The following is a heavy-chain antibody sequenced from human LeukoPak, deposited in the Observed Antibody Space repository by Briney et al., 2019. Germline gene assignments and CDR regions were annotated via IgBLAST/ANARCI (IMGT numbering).Heavy chain of an antibody. CDR1: GGSISSSSYY. CDR3: ARQGSGNYLSPVNY. J-gene: IGHJ4*02. Sequence: PSETLSLTCTVSGGSISSSSYYWGWIRQSTGKGLEWIGSMYYTGSTYYNPSLKSRVTISVDTSKNQFSLKLSSVTAADTAVYYCARQGSGNYLSPVNYWGQGTLVTVSS. CDR2: MYYTGST. D-gene: IGHD1-26*01. V-gene: IGHV4-39*01.